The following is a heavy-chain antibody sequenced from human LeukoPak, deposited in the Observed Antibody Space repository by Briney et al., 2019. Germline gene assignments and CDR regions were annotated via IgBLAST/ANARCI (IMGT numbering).Heavy chain of an antibody. CDR3: ARGSGTFDY. J-gene: IGHJ4*02. CDR2: VGTAGDT. V-gene: IGHV3-13*01. Sequence: GGSLRLSCAASGFTFSNYGMHWVRHATGKGLEWVSSVGTAGDTDYPGSVKGRFTISRDNARNSLYLQMNSLRDEDAAVYYCARGSGTFDYWGQGTLVTVSS. CDR1: GFTFSNYG. D-gene: IGHD1-1*01.